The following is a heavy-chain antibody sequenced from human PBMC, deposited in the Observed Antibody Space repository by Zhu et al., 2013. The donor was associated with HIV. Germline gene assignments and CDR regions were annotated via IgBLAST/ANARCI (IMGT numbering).Heavy chain of an antibody. CDR1: GYTFTSYG. Sequence: QVQLVQSGAEVKKPGASVKVSCKASGYTFTSYGISWVRQAPGQGLEWMGWISAYNGNTNYAQKLQGRVTMTTDTSTSTAYMELRSLRSDDTAVYYCARVEVVVVAATLAFPTSLPNWFDPWGRGNPWSPSSS. J-gene: IGHJ5*02. CDR2: ISAYNGNT. CDR3: ARVEVVVVAATLAFPTSLPNWFDP. V-gene: IGHV1-18*01. D-gene: IGHD2-15*01.